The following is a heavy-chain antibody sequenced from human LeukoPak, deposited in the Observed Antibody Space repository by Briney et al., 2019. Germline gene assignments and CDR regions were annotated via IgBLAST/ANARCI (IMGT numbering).Heavy chain of an antibody. CDR3: ARVKGSYYYYGMDV. D-gene: IGHD1-26*01. J-gene: IGHJ6*02. V-gene: IGHV4-59*01. CDR2: IYYSGST. CDR1: GGSISSYY. Sequence: PSETLSLTCTVSGGSISSYYWSWIRQPPGKGLEWFGYIYYSGSTNYNPSLKSRVTISVDTSKNQFSLKLSSVTAADTAVYYCARVKGSYYYYGMDVWGQGTTVTVSS.